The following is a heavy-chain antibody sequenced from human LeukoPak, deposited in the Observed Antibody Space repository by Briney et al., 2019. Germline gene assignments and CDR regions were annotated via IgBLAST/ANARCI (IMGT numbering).Heavy chain of an antibody. J-gene: IGHJ6*03. Sequence: GGSLRLSCTASGFTFTNYAVNWVRQVPGKGLEWVSAVSAGGDNTYYADFVKGRFTISRDNSNNTLFLQMNSLRAEDTAIYYCAKDSQYDFVWGSYHYTGYYYMDVWGKGTTVTVSS. CDR1: GFTFTNYA. CDR2: VSAGGDNT. D-gene: IGHD3-16*02. CDR3: AKDSQYDFVWGSYHYTGYYYMDV. V-gene: IGHV3-23*01.